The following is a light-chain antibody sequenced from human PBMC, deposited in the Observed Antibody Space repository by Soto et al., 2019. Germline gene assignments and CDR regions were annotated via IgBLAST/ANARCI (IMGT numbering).Light chain of an antibody. CDR2: AAS. CDR1: QTIGTD. CDR3: LQNYRSPWT. V-gene: IGKV1-6*01. J-gene: IGKJ1*01. Sequence: AIQMTQSPSSLSASVGDRVTITCRASQTIGTDLGWYQQIPGQAPKLLIYAASRLHSGVPSKFSGSGSGADFTLTISSLQPEDFATYYCLQNYRSPWTFGQGTKVELK.